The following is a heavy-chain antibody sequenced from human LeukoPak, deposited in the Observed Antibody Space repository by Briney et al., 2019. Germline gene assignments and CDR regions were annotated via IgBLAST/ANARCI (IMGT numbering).Heavy chain of an antibody. J-gene: IGHJ4*02. V-gene: IGHV3-9*01. CDR3: AKGEIVSRMTTTVEGYFDY. CDR2: ISWNSGSI. Sequence: GGSLRLSCAASGFTFDDYAMHWVRQAPGKGLEWVSGISWNSGSIGYADSVKGRFTISRDNAKNSLYLQMNSLRAEDTALYYCAKGEIVSRMTTTVEGYFDYWGQGTLVTVSS. D-gene: IGHD4-23*01. CDR1: GFTFDDYA.